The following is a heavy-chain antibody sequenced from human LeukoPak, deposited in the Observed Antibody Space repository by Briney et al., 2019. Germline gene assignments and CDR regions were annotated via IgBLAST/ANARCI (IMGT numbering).Heavy chain of an antibody. D-gene: IGHD3-3*01. CDR1: GYNFIIYG. V-gene: IGHV1-18*01. J-gene: IGHJ4*02. Sequence: ASVKVSCKASGYNFIIYGITWVRQAPGQGLEWMGRISAYNGNSNYAENLQGRVTMTTDTSTSTAYLELRSLRSDDTAVYYCARDGKGRYDFRENDYWGQGTLVTVSS. CDR3: ARDGKGRYDFRENDY. CDR2: ISAYNGNS.